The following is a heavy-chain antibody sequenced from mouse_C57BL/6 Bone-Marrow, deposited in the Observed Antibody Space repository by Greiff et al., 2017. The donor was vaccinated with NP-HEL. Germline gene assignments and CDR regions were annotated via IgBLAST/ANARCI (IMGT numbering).Heavy chain of an antibody. CDR1: GYSITSGYY. V-gene: IGHV3-6*01. CDR3: ARGDYGSSDAMDY. D-gene: IGHD1-1*01. CDR2: ISYDGSN. Sequence: EVKLQESGPGLVKPSQSLSLTCSVTGYSITSGYYWNWIRQFPGNKLEWMGYISYDGSNNYNPSLKNRISITRDTSKNQFFLKLNSVTTEDTATYYCARGDYGSSDAMDYWGQGTSVTVSS. J-gene: IGHJ4*01.